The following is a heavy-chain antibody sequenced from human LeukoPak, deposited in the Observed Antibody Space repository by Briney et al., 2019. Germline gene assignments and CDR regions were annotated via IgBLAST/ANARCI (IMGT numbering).Heavy chain of an antibody. CDR1: RFTFSNYW. V-gene: IGHV3-74*01. CDR3: ARYCGGDCYGMDV. Sequence: PGGSLRLSCAASRFTFSNYWMHWVRQAPGKGLVWVSRIDTDGSTTRYADSVKGRFTISRDNAKNSLYLQMNSLRAEDTAVYYCARYCGGDCYGMDVWGQGTTVTVSS. CDR2: IDTDGSTT. D-gene: IGHD2-21*01. J-gene: IGHJ6*02.